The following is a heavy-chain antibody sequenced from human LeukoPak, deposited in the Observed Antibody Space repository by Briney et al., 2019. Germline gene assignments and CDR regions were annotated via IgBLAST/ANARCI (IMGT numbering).Heavy chain of an antibody. D-gene: IGHD6-19*01. J-gene: IGHJ6*02. CDR3: ARDSSGWSRMDV. CDR2: IYYSGRT. Sequence: PSETLSLTCTVSGGSISSYYWSWIRQPPGKGLEWIGYIYYSGRTNYNPSLKSRVPISVDTSKNQFSLKLSSVTAADTAVYYCARDSSGWSRMDVWGQGTTVTVSS. CDR1: GGSISSYY. V-gene: IGHV4-59*01.